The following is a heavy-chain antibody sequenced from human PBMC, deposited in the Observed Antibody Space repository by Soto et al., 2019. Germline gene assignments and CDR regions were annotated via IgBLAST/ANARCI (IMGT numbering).Heavy chain of an antibody. Sequence: QVQLVESGGGVVQPGRSLRLSCAASGFTFNKYAVYWVRQAPGKGLEWVATISFDGSYEYYADSVKGRFTISRDNSKSTLYLQMDSLRVEDTAIYYWARGGNQKIVLVPAAMGYFDSWGQGTLVTVSS. CDR3: ARGGNQKIVLVPAAMGYFDS. J-gene: IGHJ4*02. V-gene: IGHV3-30-3*01. D-gene: IGHD2-2*01. CDR2: ISFDGSYE. CDR1: GFTFNKYA.